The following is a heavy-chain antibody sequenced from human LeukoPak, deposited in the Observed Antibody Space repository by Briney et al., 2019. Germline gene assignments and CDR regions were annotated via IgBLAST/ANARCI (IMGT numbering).Heavy chain of an antibody. Sequence: PSQTLSLTCTVSGGSISSGNYYWSWIRQPAGKGLEWIGRIYTSGSTNYNPSLKSRVTISVDTSKNQFSLKLSSVTAADTAVYYCARTSGSYSSSHAIDYWGQGTLVTVSS. CDR3: ARTSGSYSSSHAIDY. CDR2: IYTSGST. V-gene: IGHV4-61*02. CDR1: GGSISSGNYY. J-gene: IGHJ4*02. D-gene: IGHD1-26*01.